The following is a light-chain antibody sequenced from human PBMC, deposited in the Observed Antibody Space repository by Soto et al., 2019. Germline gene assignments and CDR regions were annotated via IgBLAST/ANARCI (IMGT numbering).Light chain of an antibody. CDR3: LQGHNWPLT. CDR2: GAS. J-gene: IGKJ2*01. V-gene: IGKV3-15*01. Sequence: EIVMTQSPATLSLSPGERAALSCRASQSINSELAWYQQKAGQPPRLLIYGASTRATGVPARFTGSESGSEFTLTISGLQSEDFAVYYCLQGHNWPLTFGQGTRLEI. CDR1: QSINSE.